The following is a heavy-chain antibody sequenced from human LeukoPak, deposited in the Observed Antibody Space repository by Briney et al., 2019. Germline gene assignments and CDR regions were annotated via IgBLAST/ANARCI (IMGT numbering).Heavy chain of an antibody. CDR1: GFTFVSYG. CDR3: AIMHGYYDGSGYWVQ. D-gene: IGHD3-22*01. J-gene: IGHJ1*01. Sequence: GGALRLSCPASGFTFVSYGMSWVRQAPGKGLEWVSFITPNADRTPYADSVEGRFTISRDNPRNTLYMQMNSLRDEDTALYYCAIMHGYYDGSGYWVQWGQGTLVTVSS. V-gene: IGHV3-23*01. CDR2: ITPNADRT.